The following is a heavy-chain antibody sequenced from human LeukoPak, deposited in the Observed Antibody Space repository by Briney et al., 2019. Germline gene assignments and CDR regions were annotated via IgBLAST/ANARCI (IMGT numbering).Heavy chain of an antibody. V-gene: IGHV1-46*01. J-gene: IGHJ4*02. Sequence: ASVKDSCKASGYTFTNYYMHWVRQAPGQGLEWMGIIDPSGGGTNYAQKFQGRVTMTRDTSTSTVYMELSSLRSEDTAFYYCAALGSGSSPIIDFDYWGQGTLVTVSS. CDR1: GYTFTNYY. CDR3: AALGSGSSPIIDFDY. CDR2: IDPSGGGT. D-gene: IGHD3-10*01.